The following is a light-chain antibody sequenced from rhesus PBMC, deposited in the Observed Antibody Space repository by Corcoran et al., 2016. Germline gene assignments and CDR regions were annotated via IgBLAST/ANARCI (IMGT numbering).Light chain of an antibody. J-gene: IGKJ2*01. CDR1: QAINIY. CDR2: DAS. Sequence: DIQMTQSPSSLFASVGDRVTIACRASQAINIYLSWYQQKPGKAPKLPIFDASDLQRGVPSRFSGSGSGTDFSHTSNSLEPEDVATYFCLQYNGDLYSFGQGTKGERK. V-gene: IGKV1-43*02. CDR3: LQYNGDLYS.